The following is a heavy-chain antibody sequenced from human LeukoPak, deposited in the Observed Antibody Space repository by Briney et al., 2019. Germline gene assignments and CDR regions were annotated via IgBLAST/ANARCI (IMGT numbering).Heavy chain of an antibody. Sequence: GASVKVSCKVSGYTLTELSMHWVRQAPGQGLEWMGGIIPIFGTANYAQKFQGRVTITADESTSTAYMELSSLRSEDTAVYYCARETQPYYFDYWGQGTLVTVSS. J-gene: IGHJ4*02. CDR1: GYTLTELS. V-gene: IGHV1-69*13. CDR2: IIPIFGTA. D-gene: IGHD1-14*01. CDR3: ARETQPYYFDY.